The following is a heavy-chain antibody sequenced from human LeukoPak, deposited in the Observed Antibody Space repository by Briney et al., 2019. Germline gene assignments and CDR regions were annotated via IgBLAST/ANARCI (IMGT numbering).Heavy chain of an antibody. D-gene: IGHD3-22*01. V-gene: IGHV1-69*04. CDR1: GGTFSSYA. CDR3: ARDKSGGGYYYEDVVYFDY. J-gene: IGHJ4*02. CDR2: IIPIFGIA. Sequence: ASVKVSCKASGGTFSSYAISWVRQAPGQGLEWVERIIPIFGIANYAQKFQGRVTITADKSTSTAYMELSSLRSEDTAVYYCARDKSGGGYYYEDVVYFDYWGQGTLVTVSS.